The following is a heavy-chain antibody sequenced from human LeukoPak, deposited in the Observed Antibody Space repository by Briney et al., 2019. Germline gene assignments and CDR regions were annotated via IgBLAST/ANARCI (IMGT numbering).Heavy chain of an antibody. CDR1: GGTFSSYA. V-gene: IGHV1-69*13. CDR2: IIPIFGTA. D-gene: IGHD6-13*01. CDR3: ARFEGPIAAAGTGDYYYGMGV. J-gene: IGHJ6*02. Sequence: ASVKVSCKASGGTFSSYAINWVRQAPGQGLEWMGGIIPIFGTANYAQKFQGRVTITADESTSTAYMELSSLRSEDTAVYYCARFEGPIAAAGTGDYYYGMGVWGQGTTVTVSS.